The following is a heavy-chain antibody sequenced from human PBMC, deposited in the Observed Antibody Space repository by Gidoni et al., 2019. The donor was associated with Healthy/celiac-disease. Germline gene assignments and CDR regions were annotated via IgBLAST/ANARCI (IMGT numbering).Heavy chain of an antibody. J-gene: IGHJ4*02. CDR1: GFTFSSYS. CDR2: ISSSSSYI. D-gene: IGHD3-22*01. Sequence: EVQLVESGGGLVKPGGSLRLSCAASGFTFSSYSMNWVRQAPGKGLEWCSSISSSSSYIYYADSVKGRFTISRDNAKNSLYLQMNSLRAEDTAVYYCAREDDSSGSFDYWGQGTLVTVSS. V-gene: IGHV3-21*01. CDR3: AREDDSSGSFDY.